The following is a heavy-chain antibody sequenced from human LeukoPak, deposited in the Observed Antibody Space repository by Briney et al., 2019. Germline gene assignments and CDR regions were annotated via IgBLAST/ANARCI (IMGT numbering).Heavy chain of an antibody. CDR3: AKGHSNTWYPTGLHFDN. D-gene: IGHD6-13*01. V-gene: IGHV4-59*12. CDR2: IYYSGNT. CDR1: GGSISSYY. Sequence: SETLSLTCTVSGGSISSYYWSWIRQPPGKGLEWIGSIYYSGNTYYSPSLEGRVTISVDTSRTQFSLKLNSVTAADTAVYYCAKGHSNTWYPTGLHFDNWGQGTLVSVSS. J-gene: IGHJ4*02.